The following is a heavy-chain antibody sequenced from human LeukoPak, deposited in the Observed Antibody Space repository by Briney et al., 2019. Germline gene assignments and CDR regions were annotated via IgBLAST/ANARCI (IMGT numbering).Heavy chain of an antibody. Sequence: GGSLRLSCAVSGFTFSNYDMSWVRQAPGKGLEWVSGIIGSGDITYYADSVKGRFTISRDNSKNTLYLQMSTLRADDTGVYYCARAARGYHYWGQGTLVTVSS. D-gene: IGHD5-12*01. V-gene: IGHV3-23*01. CDR3: ARAARGYHY. CDR1: GFTFSNYD. CDR2: IIGSGDIT. J-gene: IGHJ4*02.